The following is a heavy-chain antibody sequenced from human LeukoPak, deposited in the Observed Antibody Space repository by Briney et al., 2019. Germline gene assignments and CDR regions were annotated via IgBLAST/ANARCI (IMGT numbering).Heavy chain of an antibody. CDR1: GFTFSAYS. CDR3: ARDPLQYPTYYYYYYMDV. V-gene: IGHV3-48*01. D-gene: IGHD4-11*01. J-gene: IGHJ6*03. CDR2: ISSSSRTI. Sequence: HPGGSLRISCAASGFTFSAYSMNWVRQAPGKGLEWVSYISSSSRTIYYADSVKGRFTISRDNAKNSLYLQMNSLRAEDTAVYYCARDPLQYPTYYYYYYMDVWGKGTTVTVSS.